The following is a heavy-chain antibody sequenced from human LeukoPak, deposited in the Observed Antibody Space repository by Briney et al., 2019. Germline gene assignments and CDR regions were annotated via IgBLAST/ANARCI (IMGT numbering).Heavy chain of an antibody. CDR1: GFTFSSYA. D-gene: IGHD6-19*01. CDR2: IKQDGSEK. Sequence: GGSLRLSCAASGFTFSSYAMSWVRQAPGKGLEWVANIKQDGSEKYYVDSVKGRFTISRDNAKNSLYLQMNSLRAEDTAVYYCAGAVAGKALWFDPWGQGTLVTVSS. CDR3: AGAVAGKALWFDP. J-gene: IGHJ5*02. V-gene: IGHV3-7*01.